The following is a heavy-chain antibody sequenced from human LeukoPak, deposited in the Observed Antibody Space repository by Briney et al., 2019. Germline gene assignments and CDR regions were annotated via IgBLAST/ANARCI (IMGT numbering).Heavy chain of an antibody. J-gene: IGHJ4*02. Sequence: SETLSLTCAVSGYSISSGYYWGWIRQPPGKGLEWIGSIYHSGSTYYNPSLKSRVTISVDTSKNQFSLKLSSVTAADTAVYYCARQSAYSSGWPFDYWGQGTLVTVSS. D-gene: IGHD6-19*01. V-gene: IGHV4-38-2*01. CDR3: ARQSAYSSGWPFDY. CDR2: IYHSGST. CDR1: GYSISSGYY.